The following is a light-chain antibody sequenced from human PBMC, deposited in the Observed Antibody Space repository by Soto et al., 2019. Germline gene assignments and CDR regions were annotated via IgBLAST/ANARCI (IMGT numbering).Light chain of an antibody. CDR1: SSDVGDYNY. Sequence: QAVVTQPPSASGSPGQSVTISCTGTSSDVGDYNYVSWYQQHPGKAPKLIIYEVSKRPSGVPDRFSGSKSGNTASLTVSGLQAEDEADYYCSSYAGSNNWGVFGGGTKVTVL. J-gene: IGLJ3*02. CDR2: EVS. CDR3: SSYAGSNNWGV. V-gene: IGLV2-8*01.